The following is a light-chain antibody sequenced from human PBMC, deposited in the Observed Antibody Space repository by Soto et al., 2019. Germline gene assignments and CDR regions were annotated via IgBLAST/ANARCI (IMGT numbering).Light chain of an antibody. J-gene: IGLJ1*01. Sequence: QAVVTQPASVSGSPGQSITISCTGASSDLGDYNYVSWYQQHPGKAPKLMIYDVSSRPSGVSDRFSGSKSGNTASLTISGLQAEDEADYYCTSYTTTGTYVFATGTKLTVL. CDR3: TSYTTTGTYV. V-gene: IGLV2-14*03. CDR1: SSDLGDYNY. CDR2: DVS.